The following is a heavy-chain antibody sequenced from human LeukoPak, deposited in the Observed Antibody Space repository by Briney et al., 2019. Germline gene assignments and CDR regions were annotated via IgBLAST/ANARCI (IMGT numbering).Heavy chain of an antibody. CDR2: VNYGGST. V-gene: IGHV4-34*01. J-gene: IGHJ4*02. Sequence: SETLSLTCAVYGESFSGYFWTWIRQPPGKGLEWIGEVNYGGSTSYNPSLKSRVTISLDTSKNQFSLKLSSVTAADTAVYYCARDPGYRRFDYWGQGTLVTVSS. D-gene: IGHD5-24*01. CDR1: GESFSGYF. CDR3: ARDPGYRRFDY.